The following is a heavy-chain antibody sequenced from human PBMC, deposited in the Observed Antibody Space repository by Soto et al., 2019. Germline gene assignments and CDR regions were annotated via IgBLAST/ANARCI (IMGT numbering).Heavy chain of an antibody. CDR1: GGSVSSGTYY. Sequence: PSETLSLTCTVSGGSVSSGTYYWSWIRQPPGKGLEWIGYIYDSGSTNYNPSLESRITISVVMSKNQFSLKLGSVTAADTAVYYCARFFGSGLYYFDSWGQGTLVTVSS. J-gene: IGHJ4*02. CDR3: ARFFGSGLYYFDS. D-gene: IGHD3-10*01. CDR2: IYDSGST. V-gene: IGHV4-61*01.